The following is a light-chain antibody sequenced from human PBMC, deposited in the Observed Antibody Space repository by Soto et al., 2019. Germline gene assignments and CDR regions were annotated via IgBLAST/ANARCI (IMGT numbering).Light chain of an antibody. Sequence: DIQMTQSPSSLSASVGDRITITCRASQDIGNALASYQQKPGKAPKGLIYTASNMQSGVPSRFSGSGSGTEFTLTISSLQPEDFATYYCLTHTIYPRTFGQGTRVEI. CDR1: QDIGNA. CDR2: TAS. J-gene: IGKJ1*01. CDR3: LTHTIYPRT. V-gene: IGKV1-17*01.